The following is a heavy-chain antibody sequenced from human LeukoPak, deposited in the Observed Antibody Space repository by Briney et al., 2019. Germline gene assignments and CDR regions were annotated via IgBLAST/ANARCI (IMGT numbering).Heavy chain of an antibody. Sequence: SVKVSCKASGGTFSSYAISWVRQAPGQGLEWMGGIIPIFGTANYAQKFQGRVMITADESTSTAYMELSSLRSEDTAVYYCARERYGSGSYYSYFDYWGQGTLVTVSS. CDR1: GGTFSSYA. D-gene: IGHD3-10*01. J-gene: IGHJ4*02. CDR2: IIPIFGTA. CDR3: ARERYGSGSYYSYFDY. V-gene: IGHV1-69*13.